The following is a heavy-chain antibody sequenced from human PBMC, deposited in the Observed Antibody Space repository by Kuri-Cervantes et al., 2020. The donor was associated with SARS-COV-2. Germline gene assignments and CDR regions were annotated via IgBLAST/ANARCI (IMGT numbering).Heavy chain of an antibody. D-gene: IGHD4-17*01. Sequence: ETLSLTCAASGFTFNSYSMNWVRQAPGKGLEWVSSISTSSSYIYYADSVKGRFTISRDTAKNSLYLQMHSLRAEDTAVYYCARRATVSYYALDVWGPGTTVTVSS. CDR3: ARRATVSYYALDV. J-gene: IGHJ6*02. V-gene: IGHV3-21*01. CDR2: ISTSSSYI. CDR1: GFTFNSYS.